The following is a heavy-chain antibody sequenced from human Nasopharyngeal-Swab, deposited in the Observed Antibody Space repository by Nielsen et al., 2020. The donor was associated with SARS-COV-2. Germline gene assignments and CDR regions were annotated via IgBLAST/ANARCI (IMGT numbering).Heavy chain of an antibody. J-gene: IGHJ4*02. CDR2: IIPIFGTA. D-gene: IGHD3-22*01. Sequence: VKVSCKASGGTFSSYAISWVRQAPGQGLEWMGGIIPIFGTANYAQKFQGRVTITADESTSTAYMELSSLRSEDTAVYYCARGPVPYYYDSSGYYLDWGQGTLVTVSS. CDR1: GGTFSSYA. V-gene: IGHV1-69*01. CDR3: ARGPVPYYYDSSGYYLD.